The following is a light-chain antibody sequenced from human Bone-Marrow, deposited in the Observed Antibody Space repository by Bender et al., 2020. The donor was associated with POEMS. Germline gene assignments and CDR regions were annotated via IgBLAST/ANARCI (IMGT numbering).Light chain of an antibody. CDR1: KLGDKY. J-gene: IGLJ2*01. Sequence: SYELTQPPSVSVSPGQTASITCSGDKLGDKYACWYQQKPGQSPVLVIYHDTKRPSGIPERFSGSNSGNTATLAISGTQAMDEADYYCQALASKNGVFGGGTRLTVV. CDR2: HDT. CDR3: QALASKNGV. V-gene: IGLV3-1*01.